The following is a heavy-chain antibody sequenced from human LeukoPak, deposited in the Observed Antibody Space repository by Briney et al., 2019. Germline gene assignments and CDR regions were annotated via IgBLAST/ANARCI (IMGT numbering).Heavy chain of an antibody. CDR2: IYHSGST. V-gene: IGHV4-38-2*02. CDR1: GGSISSYY. CDR3: AREGLLDY. Sequence: SETLSLTCTVSGGSISSYYWSWIRQPPGKGLEWIGSIYHSGSTYYNPSLKSRVTISVDTSKNQFSLKLSSVTAADTAVYYCAREGLLDYWGQGTLVTVSS. J-gene: IGHJ4*02.